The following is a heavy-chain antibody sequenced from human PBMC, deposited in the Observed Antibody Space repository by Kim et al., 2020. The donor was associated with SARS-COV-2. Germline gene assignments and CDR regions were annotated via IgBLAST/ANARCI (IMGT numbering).Heavy chain of an antibody. CDR2: IYYSGST. CDR3: ARRNTMFGVVITNWFDP. CDR1: GGSISSSSYY. J-gene: IGHJ5*02. V-gene: IGHV4-39*01. Sequence: SETLSLTCTVSGGSISSSSYYWGWIRQPPGKGLEWIGRIYYSGSTYYNPSLKSRVTISVDTSKNQFSLKLSSVTAADTAVYYCARRNTMFGVVITNWFDPWGQGTLVTVSS. D-gene: IGHD3-3*01.